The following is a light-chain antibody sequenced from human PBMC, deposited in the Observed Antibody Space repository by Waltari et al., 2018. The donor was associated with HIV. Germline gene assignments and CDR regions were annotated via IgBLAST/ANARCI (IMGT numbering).Light chain of an antibody. Sequence: AIRLTQSPSSFSASTGDRVTITCRASQNIGNSLAWYQHKQGSAPRLLIYGSSTLQKGVASRFSGSASGTNFTLTISCLQSEDFATFSCHQYHRYPQTFGQGT. CDR2: GSS. CDR3: HQYHRYPQT. CDR1: QNIGNS. V-gene: IGKV1-8*01. J-gene: IGKJ1*01.